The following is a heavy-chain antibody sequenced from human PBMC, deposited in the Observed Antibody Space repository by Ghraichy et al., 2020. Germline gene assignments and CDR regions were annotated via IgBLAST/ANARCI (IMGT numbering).Heavy chain of an antibody. J-gene: IGHJ6*02. Sequence: LSLTCAASGFTFSSYALHWVRQAPGKGLEWVTVISYDGSNKYYADSVKGRFTISRDNSKNTLYLQMNSLRAEDTAVYYCARRPGWTHTYGMDVWGQGTTVTVSS. CDR3: ARRPGWTHTYGMDV. D-gene: IGHD6-19*01. V-gene: IGHV3-30*04. CDR2: ISYDGSNK. CDR1: GFTFSSYA.